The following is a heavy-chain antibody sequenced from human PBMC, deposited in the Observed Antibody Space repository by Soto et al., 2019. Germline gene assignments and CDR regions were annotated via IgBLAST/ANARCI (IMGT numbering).Heavy chain of an antibody. CDR2: IFHSGST. CDR1: GGSINSNDW. V-gene: IGHV4-4*02. Sequence: SETLSLTCAVSGGSINSNDWWTWVRQPPGKGLEWIAEIFHSGSTNYNPSLKSRVTISVDTSKNQFSLKLSSVTAADTAVYYCARPLYSYGSMDVWGQGTTVTVSS. J-gene: IGHJ6*02. D-gene: IGHD5-18*01. CDR3: ARPLYSYGSMDV.